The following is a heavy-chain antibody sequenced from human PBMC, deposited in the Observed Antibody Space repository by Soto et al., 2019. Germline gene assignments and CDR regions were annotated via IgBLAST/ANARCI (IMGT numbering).Heavy chain of an antibody. D-gene: IGHD2-2*01. V-gene: IGHV1-69*01. J-gene: IGHJ6*02. CDR2: IIPIFGTA. CDR3: ARDNRYCSSISCYPYYYGMDV. Sequence: QVQLVQSGAEVKKPGSSVKVSCKASGGTFSSYAISWVRQAPGQGLEWMGGIIPIFGTANYAQKFQGRVTITADESTSTAYMELSSLRSEDTAVYYCARDNRYCSSISCYPYYYGMDVWGQGTTVTVSS. CDR1: GGTFSSYA.